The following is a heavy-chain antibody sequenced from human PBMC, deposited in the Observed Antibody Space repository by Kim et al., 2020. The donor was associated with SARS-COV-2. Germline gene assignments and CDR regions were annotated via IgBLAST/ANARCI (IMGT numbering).Heavy chain of an antibody. D-gene: IGHD6-13*01. CDR1: GFTFSSYW. J-gene: IGHJ6*02. CDR3: ARDIIRGYSSSWSWNYYYYGMDV. CDR2: IKQDGSEK. Sequence: GGSLRLSCAASGFTFSSYWMSWVRQAPGKGLEWVANIKQDGSEKYYTISRDNAKNSLYLQMNSLRAEDTAVYYCARDIIRGYSSSWSWNYYYYGMDVWGQGTTVTVSS. V-gene: IGHV3-7*03.